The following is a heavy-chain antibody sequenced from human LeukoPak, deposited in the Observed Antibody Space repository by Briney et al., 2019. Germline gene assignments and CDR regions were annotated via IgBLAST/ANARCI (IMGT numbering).Heavy chain of an antibody. CDR2: IIPIFGTA. J-gene: IGHJ2*01. Sequence: SVKVSCKASGGTFSSYAISWVRQAPGQGLEWMGGIIPIFGTANYAQKFQGRVTITADESTSTAYMELSSLRSEDTAVYYCAREERDGYIRSYWYFDLWGRGTLVTVSS. V-gene: IGHV1-69*13. D-gene: IGHD5-24*01. CDR3: AREERDGYIRSYWYFDL. CDR1: GGTFSSYA.